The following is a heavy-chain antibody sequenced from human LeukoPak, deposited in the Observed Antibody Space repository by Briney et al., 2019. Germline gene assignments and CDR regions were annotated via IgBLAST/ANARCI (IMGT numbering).Heavy chain of an antibody. D-gene: IGHD3-22*01. CDR3: ANGGTYSSGP. J-gene: IGHJ5*02. CDR2: INEDGSGK. Sequence: GGSLRLSCAASGFTLGGYWMTWVRQAPGRGLEWVANINEDGSGKYYVDSVKGRFTVSRDNAKSSLYLQMNSLRVEDTAVYYCANGGTYSSGPWGQGTLVTVSS. V-gene: IGHV3-7*01. CDR1: GFTLGGYW.